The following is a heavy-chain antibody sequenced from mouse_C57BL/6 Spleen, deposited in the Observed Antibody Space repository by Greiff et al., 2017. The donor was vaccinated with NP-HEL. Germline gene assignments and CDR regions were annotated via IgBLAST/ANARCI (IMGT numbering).Heavy chain of an antibody. V-gene: IGHV5-17*01. CDR3: AREESNEAMDY. CDR1: GFTFSDYG. Sequence: EVQLVESGGGLVKPGGSLKLSCAASGFTFSDYGMHWVRQAPEKGLEWVAYISSGSSTIYYADTVKGRFTISRDNAKNTLFLQMTSLGSEDTAMYYCAREESNEAMDYWGQGTSVTVSS. CDR2: ISSGSSTI. J-gene: IGHJ4*01. D-gene: IGHD2-5*01.